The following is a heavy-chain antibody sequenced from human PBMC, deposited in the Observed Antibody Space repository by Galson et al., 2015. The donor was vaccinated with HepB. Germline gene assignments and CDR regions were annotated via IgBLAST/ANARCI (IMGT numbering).Heavy chain of an antibody. CDR2: TWYTSKWYN. CDR1: GDSVSSNIAA. D-gene: IGHD3-3*01. Sequence: CAISGDSVSSNIAAWNWIRQSPSRGLEWLGRTWYTSKWYNDYAVSVKSRITINPDTSKNQFSLQLNSVTPDDTAVYYCARLILEWLSYESHVGGMDVWGQGTTVTVSS. J-gene: IGHJ6*02. CDR3: ARLILEWLSYESHVGGMDV. V-gene: IGHV6-1*01.